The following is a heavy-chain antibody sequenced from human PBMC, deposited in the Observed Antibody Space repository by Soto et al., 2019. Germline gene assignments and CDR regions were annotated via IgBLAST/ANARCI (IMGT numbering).Heavy chain of an antibody. CDR1: GFTFSSYA. CDR2: ISYDGSNK. D-gene: IGHD3-10*01. V-gene: IGHV3-30-3*01. J-gene: IGHJ3*02. CDR3: ARYHRPGIDVFDI. Sequence: PGGSLRLSGAASGFTFSSYAMHWVRQAPGKGLEWVAFISYDGSNKYYADSVKGRFTISRDNSKNTLYLQMNSLRAEDTAVYYCARYHRPGIDVFDIWGQGTLVTVSS.